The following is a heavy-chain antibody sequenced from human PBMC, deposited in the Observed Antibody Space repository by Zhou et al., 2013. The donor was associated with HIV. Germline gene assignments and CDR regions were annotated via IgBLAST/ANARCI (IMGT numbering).Heavy chain of an antibody. CDR3: AHSPRRASSSEY. D-gene: IGHD6-6*01. CDR1: GGTFSGYG. J-gene: IGHJ4*02. Sequence: QVQLVQSGAEVKKPGSSVKVSCMASGGTFSGYGVSWVRQAPGQGLEWMGGIIPIFGTANYAQKFQGRVTITADESTSTAYLELSSLTSEDTAVYYCAHSPRRASSSEYWGQGTLVTVSS. V-gene: IGHV1-69*12. CDR2: IIPIFGTA.